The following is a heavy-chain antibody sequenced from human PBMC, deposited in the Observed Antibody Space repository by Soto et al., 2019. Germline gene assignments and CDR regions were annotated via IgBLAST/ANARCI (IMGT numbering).Heavy chain of an antibody. J-gene: IGHJ5*02. CDR1: GYTFISYG. D-gene: IGHD2-2*01. V-gene: IGHV1-18*01. CDR3: ASVAIVVPAAVWFDP. Sequence: GASVKVSCKASGYTFISYGMSWVRQAPGQGLEWMGWISAYNGNTNYAQKLQGRVTMTTDTSTSTAYMELRSLRSDDTAVYYCASVAIVVPAAVWFDPWGQGTLVTVSS. CDR2: ISAYNGNT.